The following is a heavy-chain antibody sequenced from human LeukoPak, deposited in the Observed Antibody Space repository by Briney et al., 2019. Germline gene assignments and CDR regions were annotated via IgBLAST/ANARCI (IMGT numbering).Heavy chain of an antibody. CDR2: INPNSGGT. D-gene: IGHD3-3*01. CDR3: ARGGLRFLEWLLPFDY. CDR1: GYTFTGYY. J-gene: IGHJ4*02. Sequence: ASVKVSCKASGYTFTGYYMHWVRQAPGQGLEWMEWINPNSGGTNYAQKFQGRVTMTRDTSISTAYMELSRLRSDDTAVYYCARGGLRFLEWLLPFDYWGQGTLVTVSS. V-gene: IGHV1-2*02.